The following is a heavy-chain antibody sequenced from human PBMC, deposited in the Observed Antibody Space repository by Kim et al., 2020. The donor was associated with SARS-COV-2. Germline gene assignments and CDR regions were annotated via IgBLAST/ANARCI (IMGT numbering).Heavy chain of an antibody. D-gene: IGHD6-13*01. V-gene: IGHV3-73*01. CDR2: IRSKANSYAT. J-gene: IGHJ3*02. CDR3: TRVPPYSNSWWDAFDI. Sequence: GGSLRLSCAASGFTFSDSAMHWVRQASGKGLEWVGRIRSKANSYATAYAVSVKGRFIISRDDSKNTAYLQMNSLKTEDTAIYYCTRVPPYSNSWWDAFDIWGQGTMVTVSS. CDR1: GFTFSDSA.